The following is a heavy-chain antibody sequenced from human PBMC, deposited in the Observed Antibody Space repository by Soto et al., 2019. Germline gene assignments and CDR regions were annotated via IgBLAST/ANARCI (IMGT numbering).Heavy chain of an antibody. V-gene: IGHV3-30*18. J-gene: IGHJ6*02. Sequence: QVQLVESGGGVVQPGRSLRLSCAASGFTFSSYGMHWVRQAPGKGLEWVAVISYDGSNKYYADSVKGRFTISRDNSKNALYLQMNGLRAEDTAVYYCAQEYCGGECYSRTYYYYGMDVWGQGTTVTVSS. CDR2: ISYDGSNK. CDR3: AQEYCGGECYSRTYYYYGMDV. D-gene: IGHD2-21*01. CDR1: GFTFSSYG.